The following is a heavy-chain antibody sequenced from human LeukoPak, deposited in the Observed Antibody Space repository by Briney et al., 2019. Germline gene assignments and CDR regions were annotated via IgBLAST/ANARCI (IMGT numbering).Heavy chain of an antibody. CDR3: ARTTYYDFWSGSTNLDY. V-gene: IGHV4-39*01. D-gene: IGHD3-3*01. CDR1: GGSISSSSYY. CDR2: IYYSGST. J-gene: IGHJ4*02. Sequence: SETLSLTCTVSGGSISSSSYYWGWIRQPPGKGLEWIGSIYYSGSTYYNPSLKSRVTISVDTSKNQFSLKLSSVTAADTAVYYCARTTYYDFWSGSTNLDYWGQGTLVTVSX.